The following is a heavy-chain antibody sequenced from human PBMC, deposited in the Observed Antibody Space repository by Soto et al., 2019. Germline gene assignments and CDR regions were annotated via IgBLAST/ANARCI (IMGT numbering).Heavy chain of an antibody. D-gene: IGHD3-22*01. V-gene: IGHV4-59*01. CDR2: IYYSGRT. CDR1: GGSISSYY. J-gene: IGHJ3*02. CDR3: ARASDSSSSYAFDI. Sequence: SETLSLTCTVSGGSISSYYWSWIRQPPGRGLEWIGYIYYSGRTNYNPSLKSRVTISVDTSKNQFSLKLSSVTAADTAIYYCARASDSSSSYAFDIWGQGTMVTVSS.